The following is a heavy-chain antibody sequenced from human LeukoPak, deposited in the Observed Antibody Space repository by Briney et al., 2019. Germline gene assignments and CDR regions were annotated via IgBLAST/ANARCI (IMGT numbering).Heavy chain of an antibody. CDR2: MNPNSGNT. D-gene: IGHD6-13*01. Sequence: ASVTVSCKASGYTFTSYDINWVRQATGQGLEWMGWMNPNSGNTGYAQKFQGRVTITRNTSISTAYMELSSLRSEDTAVYYCARGTYSSSWYGRYYYYYMDVWGKGTTVTVSS. CDR1: GYTFTSYD. CDR3: ARGTYSSSWYGRYYYYYMDV. J-gene: IGHJ6*03. V-gene: IGHV1-8*03.